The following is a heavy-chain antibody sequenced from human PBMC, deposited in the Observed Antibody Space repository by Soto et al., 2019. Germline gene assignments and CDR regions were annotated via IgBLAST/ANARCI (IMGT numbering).Heavy chain of an antibody. D-gene: IGHD6-13*01. CDR3: ARALYSRSFLGWFDP. Sequence: SETLSLTCAVSGGSISSSNWWSWVRQPPGKGLEWIGEIYHSGSNKYNPSLKSRVTISVDKSKNQFSMKLSSVTAADTAVYYCARALYSRSFLGWFDPWGQGTLVTVSS. CDR1: GGSISSSNW. CDR2: IYHSGSN. J-gene: IGHJ5*02. V-gene: IGHV4-4*02.